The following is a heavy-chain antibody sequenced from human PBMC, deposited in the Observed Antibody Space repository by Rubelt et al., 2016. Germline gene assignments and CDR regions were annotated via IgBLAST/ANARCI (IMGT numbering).Heavy chain of an antibody. CDR2: IYYSGST. V-gene: IGHV4-59*08. CDR1: GDSISSYY. CDR3: ARRGSRGAYPT. J-gene: IGHJ5*02. Sequence: GPGLVKPSETLSLTCTVSGDSISSYYWSWIRQPPGKGLEWIGYIYYSGSTNYNPFLKSRVTISVDTSKNQFSLKLSSVTAADTAVYYCARRGSRGAYPTWGQGTLVTVSS. D-gene: IGHD3-10*01.